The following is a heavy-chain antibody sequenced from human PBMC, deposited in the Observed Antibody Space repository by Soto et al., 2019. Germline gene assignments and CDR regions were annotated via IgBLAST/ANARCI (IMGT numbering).Heavy chain of an antibody. J-gene: IGHJ6*02. Sequence: SETLSLTCGVSGGSISSGGYSWSWIRQPPGKGLEWIGYIYHSGSTYYNPSLKSRVTISVDRSKNQFSLKLSSVTAADTAVYYCARGRHILTGYYRDLNYGMDVWGQGTTVTVSS. CDR3: ARGRHILTGYYRDLNYGMDV. V-gene: IGHV4-30-2*01. CDR1: GGSISSGGYS. CDR2: IYHSGST. D-gene: IGHD3-9*01.